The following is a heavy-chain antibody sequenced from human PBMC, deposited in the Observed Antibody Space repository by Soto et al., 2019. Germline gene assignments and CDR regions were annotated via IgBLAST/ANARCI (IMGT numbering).Heavy chain of an antibody. CDR1: GGTFNSYV. D-gene: IGHD2-21*01. CDR3: GRDLGRACAQGDY. Sequence: QVQLVQSGAEVKKPGSSVKVSCKASGGTFNSYVFNWVRQAPGQGLEWMGGIISIFGTPNYGQKFQDRVTITADESTRTGSMEYRSLTSEDKDRYYYGRDLGRACAQGDYWGQGTVVTVSS. CDR2: IISIFGTP. J-gene: IGHJ4*02. V-gene: IGHV1-69*12.